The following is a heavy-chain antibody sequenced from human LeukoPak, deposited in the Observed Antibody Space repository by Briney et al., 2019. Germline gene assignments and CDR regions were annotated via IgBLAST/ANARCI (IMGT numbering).Heavy chain of an antibody. CDR3: ARDTRTYYYDSSGYLDY. J-gene: IGHJ4*02. V-gene: IGHV3-21*01. D-gene: IGHD3-22*01. Sequence: GGSLRLSCAASGFTFSSYSMNWVRQAPPKGLEWVSSISSISSYIYYADSVKGRFTISRDNAKNSLYLQMNSLRDEDTAVYYCARDTRTYYYDSSGYLDYWGPGTLVTV. CDR2: ISSISSYI. CDR1: GFTFSSYS.